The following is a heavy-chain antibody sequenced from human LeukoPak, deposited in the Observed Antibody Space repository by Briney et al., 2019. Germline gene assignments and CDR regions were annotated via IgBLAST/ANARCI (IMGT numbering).Heavy chain of an antibody. CDR3: ARGRSFGELGVY. D-gene: IGHD3-10*01. CDR1: GYTFIDYY. Sequence: ASVKVSCKASGYTFIDYYIHWVRRAPGQGLEWMGSINPNSDVTNYAQNFQGRVTMTRDTFIRTAYMELSRLTSDDTAVYYCARGRSFGELGVYWGQGTLLTVSS. J-gene: IGHJ4*02. V-gene: IGHV1-2*02. CDR2: INPNSDVT.